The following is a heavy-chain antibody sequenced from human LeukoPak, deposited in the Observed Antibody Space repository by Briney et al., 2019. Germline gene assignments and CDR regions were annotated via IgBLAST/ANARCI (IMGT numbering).Heavy chain of an antibody. J-gene: IGHJ4*02. CDR1: GFTFTTYA. D-gene: IGHD2-21*02. Sequence: PGGSLRLSCAAPGFTFTTYAMYTVRQAPGERVGWVAVMSYDGSNKYYAASVEGSFTISRDNSKDTLYLQMNSLTAEDTAIYYCARDLRDPGGGDCGPPDYWGQGTLVTVAS. CDR3: ARDLRDPGGGDCGPPDY. V-gene: IGHV3-30*04. CDR2: MSYDGSNK.